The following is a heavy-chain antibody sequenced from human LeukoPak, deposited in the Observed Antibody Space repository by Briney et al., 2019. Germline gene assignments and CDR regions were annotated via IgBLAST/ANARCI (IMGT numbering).Heavy chain of an antibody. D-gene: IGHD3-3*01. V-gene: IGHV4-34*01. CDR3: ARGLEYDFWSGNYSDGFDK. J-gene: IGHJ3*02. CDR2: INHSGST. CDR1: GGSFSGYY. Sequence: PSETLSLTCAVYGGSFSGYYWSWIRQPPGKGLEWIGEINHSGSTNYNPSLKSRVTMSLDTSKNQCSLQLKSLTAADTAVYYCARGLEYDFWSGNYSDGFDKWGHGTMVTVSP.